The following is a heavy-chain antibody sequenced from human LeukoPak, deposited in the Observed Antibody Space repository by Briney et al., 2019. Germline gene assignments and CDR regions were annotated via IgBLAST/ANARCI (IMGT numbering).Heavy chain of an antibody. J-gene: IGHJ6*03. CDR1: GSTFSDYY. V-gene: IGHV3-11*04. CDR3: ASRHNYGDYYYYYYMDV. D-gene: IGHD4-17*01. Sequence: GGSLRLSCAASGSTFSDYYMSWIRQAPGKGLEWVSYISSSGSTIYYADSVKGRFTISRDNAKNSLYLQMNSLRAEDTAVYYCASRHNYGDYYYYYYMDVWGKGTTVTVSS. CDR2: ISSSGSTI.